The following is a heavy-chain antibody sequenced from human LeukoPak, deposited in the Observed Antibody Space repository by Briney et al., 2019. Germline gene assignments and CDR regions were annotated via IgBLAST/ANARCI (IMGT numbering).Heavy chain of an antibody. CDR1: GGSISSSSYH. Sequence: SETLSLTCTVSGGSISSSSYHWGWIRQPPGKGLEWIGSIYYSGSTYYNPSLKSRVTISVDTSKNQFSLKLSSVTAADTAVYYCARVGSSSWYNNWFDPWGQGTLVTVSS. V-gene: IGHV4-39*01. CDR2: IYYSGST. J-gene: IGHJ5*02. CDR3: ARVGSSSWYNNWFDP. D-gene: IGHD6-13*01.